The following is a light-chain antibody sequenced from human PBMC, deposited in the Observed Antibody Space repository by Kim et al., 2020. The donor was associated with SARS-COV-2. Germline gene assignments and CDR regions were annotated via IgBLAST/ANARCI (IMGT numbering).Light chain of an antibody. CDR1: PSNIGGNS. V-gene: IGLV1-44*01. Sequence: GQRVTISCSGSPSNIGGNSVHWYQQLSGAAPKLLIYDNNRRPSGVPDRFSGSKSGSSASLAISGVQSDDDADYHCAAWDDSLNGVVFGGGTQLTVL. CDR3: AAWDDSLNGVV. J-gene: IGLJ2*01. CDR2: DNN.